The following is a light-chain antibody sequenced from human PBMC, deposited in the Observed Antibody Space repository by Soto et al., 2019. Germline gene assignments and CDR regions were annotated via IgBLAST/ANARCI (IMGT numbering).Light chain of an antibody. CDR2: EVS. Sequence: QSVLTQPASVSGSPGQSITLSCTGTGSDVGGYDYVSWYQQHPGEAPKLMIYEVSNRPSGVSNRFSGSKSGNTASLTISGLQAEDEADYYCSSYTSSSTLVFGTGTKVTVL. V-gene: IGLV2-14*01. J-gene: IGLJ1*01. CDR3: SSYTSSSTLV. CDR1: GSDVGGYDY.